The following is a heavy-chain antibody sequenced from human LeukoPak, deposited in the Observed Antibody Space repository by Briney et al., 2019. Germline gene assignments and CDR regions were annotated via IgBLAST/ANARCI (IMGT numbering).Heavy chain of an antibody. Sequence: GGSLRLSCAASGFTFSNYNMNWVRQASGWGLEWVAYISSSSSTIYYADSVKGRFTISRDNAKNSLYLQMNSLRAEDTAVYYCARVSGIEARYWGRGILVTVSS. CDR1: GFTFSNYN. CDR2: ISSSSSTI. V-gene: IGHV3-48*01. J-gene: IGHJ4*02. D-gene: IGHD3-10*01. CDR3: ARVSGIEARY.